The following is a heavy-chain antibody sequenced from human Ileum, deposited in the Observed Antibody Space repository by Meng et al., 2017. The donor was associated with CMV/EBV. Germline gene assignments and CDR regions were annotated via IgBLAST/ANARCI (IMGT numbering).Heavy chain of an antibody. V-gene: IGHV3-15*05. CDR3: ATSGLNYYGIDV. Sequence: GESLKISCAASGFIFRNTWMTWVRQAPGKGLYWLGRIKSRSDGAKTDYPAPLKGRVTISRDDSRNTLYLEMTALTTEDTGVYYCATSGLNYYGIDVWGQGTTVTGSS. D-gene: IGHD3/OR15-3a*01. J-gene: IGHJ6*02. CDR1: GFIFRNTW. CDR2: IKSRSDGAKT.